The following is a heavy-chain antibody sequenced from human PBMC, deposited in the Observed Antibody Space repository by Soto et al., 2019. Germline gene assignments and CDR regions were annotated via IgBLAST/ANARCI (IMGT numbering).Heavy chain of an antibody. V-gene: IGHV3-66*01. CDR3: VRENYYYGMDV. CDR1: GFTVSTDW. Sequence: EVQLVESGGGLVQPGESLRLSCAAPGFTVSTDWMYWVRQAPGKGLEWISVIKSGGNTNYADSVEGRFSISRDNSKNTVYLQMNSLRGEDTAVYYCVRENYYYGMDVWGQGTTVTVSS. CDR2: IKSGGNT. J-gene: IGHJ6*02.